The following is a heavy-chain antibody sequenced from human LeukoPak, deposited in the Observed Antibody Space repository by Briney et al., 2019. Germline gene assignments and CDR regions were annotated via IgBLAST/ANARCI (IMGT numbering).Heavy chain of an antibody. V-gene: IGHV1-2*02. CDR2: INPNSGAT. CDR3: ARGRFGEWDNWFDP. D-gene: IGHD3-10*01. CDR1: GYTFTSYG. J-gene: IGHJ5*02. Sequence: ASVKVSCKASGYTFTSYGISWVRQAPGQGLEWMAWINPNSGATNYAQKFQGRVTMTRDTSISTAYMELSRLTSDDTAVYFCARGRFGEWDNWFDPWGQGTLVTVSS.